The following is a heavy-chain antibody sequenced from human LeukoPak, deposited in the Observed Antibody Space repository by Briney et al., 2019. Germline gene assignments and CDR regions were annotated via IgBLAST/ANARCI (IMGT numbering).Heavy chain of an antibody. CDR3: ARNRYFPY. CDR1: GFTFNSYA. CDR2: MKEDGSEE. V-gene: IGHV3-7*01. D-gene: IGHD1-14*01. J-gene: IGHJ1*01. Sequence: GGSLRLSCAASGFTFNSYAMSWVRQAPGKGLEWVASMKEDGSEEHYLDSVKGRFTISRDNAQNSLYLQMNSLRDDDTAIYYCARNRYFPYWGQGTLVIVSS.